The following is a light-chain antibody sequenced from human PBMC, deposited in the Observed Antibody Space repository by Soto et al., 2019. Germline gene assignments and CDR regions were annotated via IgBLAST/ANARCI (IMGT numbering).Light chain of an antibody. CDR2: DVS. J-gene: IGLJ1*01. V-gene: IGLV2-11*01. CDR3: CSCAGSYTYV. Sequence: QSALTQPRSVSGSPGQSVTISCTGTSSDVGGYNYVSWYQLHPGKAPKLMIYDVSKRPSGVPDRFSGSKSGNTASLTISGLQAEDGADYHCCSCAGSYTYVFGTETKVTVL. CDR1: SSDVGGYNY.